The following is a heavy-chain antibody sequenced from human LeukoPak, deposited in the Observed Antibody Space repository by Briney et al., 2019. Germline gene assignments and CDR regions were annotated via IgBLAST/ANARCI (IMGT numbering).Heavy chain of an antibody. J-gene: IGHJ5*02. CDR1: GYTFTSYG. D-gene: IGHD6-13*01. Sequence: GASVKVSCKASGYTFTSYGISWVRRAPGQGLEWMGWISAYNGNTNYAQKLQGRVTMTTDTSTSTAYMELRSLRSDDTAVYYCARLAGTAAAGPEDWFDPWGQGTLVTVSS. CDR2: ISAYNGNT. CDR3: ARLAGTAAAGPEDWFDP. V-gene: IGHV1-18*01.